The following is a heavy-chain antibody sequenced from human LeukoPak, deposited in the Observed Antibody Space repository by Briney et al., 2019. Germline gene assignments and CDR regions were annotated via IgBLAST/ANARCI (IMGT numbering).Heavy chain of an antibody. CDR1: GGSISAYY. CDR3: ARVSCGSPSCHYYYDMDV. V-gene: IGHV4-59*01. J-gene: IGHJ6*04. Sequence: SETLSLTCTVSGGSISAYYWSWIRQPPGKGLEWIGCIHYSGSTNYNSSLKSRVTISLDTSKNQFSLKLSSVTAADTAVYYCARVSCGSPSCHYYYDMDVWGKGTTVTVSS. D-gene: IGHD2-2*01. CDR2: IHYSGST.